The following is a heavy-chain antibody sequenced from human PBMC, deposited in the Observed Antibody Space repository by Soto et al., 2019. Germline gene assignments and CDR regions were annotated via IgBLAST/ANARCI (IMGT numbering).Heavy chain of an antibody. V-gene: IGHV1-2*02. CDR2: INPNSGGT. J-gene: IGHJ5*02. Sequence: ASVKVSCRASGYTFTGYYMYWVRQAPGQGLEWMGWINPNSGGTNYAQKFQGRVTMTRDTSISTAYMELSRQRSNDTAVYYCARDSSGFLEWPTLPCDPWGQGTLVTIAS. CDR1: GYTFTGYY. CDR3: ARDSSGFLEWPTLPCDP. D-gene: IGHD3-3*01.